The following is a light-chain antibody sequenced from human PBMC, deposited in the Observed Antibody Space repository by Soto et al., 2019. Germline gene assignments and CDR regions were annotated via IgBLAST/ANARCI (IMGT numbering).Light chain of an antibody. Sequence: EIVLTQSPGTLSLSPGERATLSCRASQSVSSSYVAWYQQKAVQAPRLLIYGASSRAGGIPDRFSGSGAGTDFTPTISRLEPEDFAVYYCQHYSSSPTFGQGTKVDIK. CDR1: QSVSSSY. V-gene: IGKV3-20*01. CDR2: GAS. J-gene: IGKJ1*01. CDR3: QHYSSSPT.